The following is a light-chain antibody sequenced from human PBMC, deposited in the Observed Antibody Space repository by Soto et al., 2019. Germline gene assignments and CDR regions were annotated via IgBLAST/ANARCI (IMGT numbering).Light chain of an antibody. CDR1: QSVFYNSNNKNY. CDR2: WAS. Sequence: DIVMTQSPDSLAVSLGERATINCKSSQSVFYNSNNKNYLAWYQQRPRQPPKLLIYWASTRESGVPDRFSGSESETDFTLTINRLQAEDVAIYYCHQYYSSPLTFGQGTKVEIK. J-gene: IGKJ1*01. CDR3: HQYYSSPLT. V-gene: IGKV4-1*01.